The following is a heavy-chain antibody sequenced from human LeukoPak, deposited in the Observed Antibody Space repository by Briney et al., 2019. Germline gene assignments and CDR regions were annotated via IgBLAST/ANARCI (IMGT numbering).Heavy chain of an antibody. CDR3: ARDPAYGDYPDY. J-gene: IGHJ4*02. V-gene: IGHV4-39*07. CDR1: GGSISVNTYY. D-gene: IGHD4-17*01. Sequence: SETLSLTCTVSGGSISVNTYYCAWIRQSPGRGLEWLGSVYYSGSTYYNPSLKSRVTISVDTSKNQFSLKLSSVTAADTAVYYCARDPAYGDYPDYWGQGTLVTVSS. CDR2: VYYSGST.